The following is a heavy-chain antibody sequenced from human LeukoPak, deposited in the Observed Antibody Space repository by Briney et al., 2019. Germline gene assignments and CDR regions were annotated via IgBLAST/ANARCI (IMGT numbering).Heavy chain of an antibody. V-gene: IGHV3-21*01. J-gene: IGHJ4*02. CDR3: ARGQERGYCSSTSCPTPHADY. CDR1: GFTFSSYS. CDR2: ISSSSSNI. Sequence: GGSLRLSCAASGFTFSSYSMNWDRQAPGKGLEWVSSISSSSSNIYYADSVKGRFTISRDNAKNSLYLQMNSLRAEDTAVYYCARGQERGYCSSTSCPTPHADYWGQGTLVTVSS. D-gene: IGHD2-2*01.